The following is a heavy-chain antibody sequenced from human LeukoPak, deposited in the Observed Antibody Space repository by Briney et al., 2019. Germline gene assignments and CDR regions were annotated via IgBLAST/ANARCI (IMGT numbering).Heavy chain of an antibody. CDR1: GYTFSTYA. J-gene: IGHJ4*02. V-gene: IGHV1-3*01. D-gene: IGHD2-2*01. CDR2: INGGNGNT. CDR3: ARSYIVVVPAVYFGY. Sequence: ASVKVSCKTSGYTFSTYAIQWVRQAPGQRLEWMGWINGGNGNTKFSQKFQGRVTITRDTSASSSYMELSSLRSEDTAVYYCARSYIVVVPAVYFGYWGQGTLVTVSS.